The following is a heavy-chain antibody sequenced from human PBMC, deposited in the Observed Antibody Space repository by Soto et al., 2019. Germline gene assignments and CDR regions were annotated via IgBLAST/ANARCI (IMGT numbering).Heavy chain of an antibody. CDR3: ARVYGSGSYYLGYYYGMDV. J-gene: IGHJ6*02. V-gene: IGHV4-34*01. Sequence: SETLSLTCAVYGGSFSGYYWSWIRQPPGKGLEWIGEINHSGSTNYNPSLKSRVTISVDTSKNQFSLKLSSVTAADTAVYYCARVYGSGSYYLGYYYGMDVWGQGTTVTVSS. CDR2: INHSGST. D-gene: IGHD3-10*01. CDR1: GGSFSGYY.